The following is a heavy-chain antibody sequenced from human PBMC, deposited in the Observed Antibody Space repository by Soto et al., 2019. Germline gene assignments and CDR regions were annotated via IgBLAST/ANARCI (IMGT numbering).Heavy chain of an antibody. D-gene: IGHD3-22*01. V-gene: IGHV4-31*03. Sequence: QVQLQESGPGLVKPSQTLSLTCTVSGGSISSGGYYWSWLRQHPGKGLEWVWYIYYSGSTYYNPSLKSRVTISVDTSKNQFSLKLSSVTAADTAVYYCARAPDPYYYDSSGFLSFDYWGQGTLVTVSS. CDR1: GGSISSGGYY. J-gene: IGHJ4*02. CDR3: ARAPDPYYYDSSGFLSFDY. CDR2: IYYSGST.